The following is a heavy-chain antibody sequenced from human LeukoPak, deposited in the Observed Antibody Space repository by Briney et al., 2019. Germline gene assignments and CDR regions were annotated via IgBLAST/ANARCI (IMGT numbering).Heavy chain of an antibody. CDR1: GFTFSSYG. Sequence: GRSLRLSCAASGFTFSSYGMHWVRQAPGKGLEWVAVIWYDGSNKYYADSVKGRFTISRDNSKNTLYLQMNSLRAEDTAVYYCARDQGIAVAGEPEYFQHWGQGTLVTVSS. CDR3: ARDQGIAVAGEPEYFQH. CDR2: IWYDGSNK. D-gene: IGHD6-19*01. V-gene: IGHV3-33*01. J-gene: IGHJ1*01.